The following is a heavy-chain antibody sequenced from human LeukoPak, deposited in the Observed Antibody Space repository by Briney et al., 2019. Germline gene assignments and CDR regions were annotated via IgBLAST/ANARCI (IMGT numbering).Heavy chain of an antibody. CDR1: GFTFSTYG. V-gene: IGHV3-23*01. CDR3: ARDAPTYKVLLWFGELDY. D-gene: IGHD3-10*01. CDR2: ISGSGDST. Sequence: PGGSLRLSCGVSGFTFSTYGMSWVRQAPGKGLEWVSGISGSGDSTDYANSVKGRFTISRDNAKNTLYLQMNSLRAEDTAVYYCARDAPTYKVLLWFGELDYWGQGTLVTVSS. J-gene: IGHJ4*02.